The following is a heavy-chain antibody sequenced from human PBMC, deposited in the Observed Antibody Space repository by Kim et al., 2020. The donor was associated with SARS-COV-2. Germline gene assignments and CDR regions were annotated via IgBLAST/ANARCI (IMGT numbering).Heavy chain of an antibody. CDR1: GGSISSGGYS. V-gene: IGHV4-30-2*01. CDR2: IYHSGST. CDR3: ARGGYGENFDY. J-gene: IGHJ4*02. D-gene: IGHD4-17*01. Sequence: SETLSLTCAVSGGSISSGGYSWSWIRQPPGKGLEWIGYIYHSGSTYYNPSLKSRVTISVDRSKNQFSLKLSSVTAADTAVYYCARGGYGENFDYWGQGTLVTVSS.